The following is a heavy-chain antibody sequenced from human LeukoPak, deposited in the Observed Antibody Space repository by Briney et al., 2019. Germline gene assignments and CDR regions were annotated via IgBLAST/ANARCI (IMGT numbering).Heavy chain of an antibody. Sequence: QPGGSLRLSCAASGFTFSGFPMSWVRQAPGKGLEWVSAISGSGDSTYYGDSVKGRFTISRDNSKNTLNLQMNSLRAEDTAVYYCAKDRDYKLFDSWGQGTLVTVSS. D-gene: IGHD4-11*01. CDR2: ISGSGDST. CDR3: AKDRDYKLFDS. CDR1: GFTFSGFP. V-gene: IGHV3-23*01. J-gene: IGHJ4*02.